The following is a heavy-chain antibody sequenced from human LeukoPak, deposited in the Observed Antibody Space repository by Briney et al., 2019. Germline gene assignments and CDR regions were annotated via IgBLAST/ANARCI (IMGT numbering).Heavy chain of an antibody. V-gene: IGHV1-69*02. CDR3: ARGDPGRYYYYGMDV. CDR2: IIPILGIA. CDR1: GGTFSSYT. J-gene: IGHJ6*02. Sequence: ASVKVFCKASGGTFSSYTISWVRQAPGQGLEWMGRIIPILGIANYAQKFQGRVTITADKSTSTAYMELSSLRSEDTAVYYCARGDPGRYYYYGMDVWGQGTTVTVSS.